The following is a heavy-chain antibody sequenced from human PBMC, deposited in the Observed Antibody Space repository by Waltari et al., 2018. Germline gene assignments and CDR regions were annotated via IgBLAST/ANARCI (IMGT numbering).Heavy chain of an antibody. CDR3: ASGGYGTVTNDY. J-gene: IGHJ4*02. CDR1: GGTFSSYA. V-gene: IGHV1-69*05. CDR2: IIPIFGTA. Sequence: QVQLVQSGAEVKKPGSSVKVSCKASGGTFSSYAIPWCQQAPGQGLEWMGGIIPIFGTANYAQKFQGRVTITTDESTSTAYMELSSLRSEDTAVYYCASGGYGTVTNDYWGQGTLVTVSS. D-gene: IGHD4-4*01.